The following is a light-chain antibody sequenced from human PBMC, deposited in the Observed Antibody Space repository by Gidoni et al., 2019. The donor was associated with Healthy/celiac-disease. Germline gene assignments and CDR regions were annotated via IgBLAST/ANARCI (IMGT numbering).Light chain of an antibody. CDR1: QSISSW. V-gene: IGKV1-5*01. J-gene: IGKJ1*01. CDR3: QQYNSYSGT. CDR2: DAS. Sequence: DLPLTQSPSTLSASVGDRVTITCRASQSISSWLAWYQQKPGKAPKLLIYDASSLESGVPSRFSGSGSGTEFTLTISSLQPDDCATYYCQQYNSYSGTFGQGTKVEIK.